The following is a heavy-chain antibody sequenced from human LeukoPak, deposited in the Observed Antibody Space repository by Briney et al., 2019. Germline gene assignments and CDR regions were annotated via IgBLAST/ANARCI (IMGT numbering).Heavy chain of an antibody. D-gene: IGHD3-16*01. CDR2: MNPNSGNT. J-gene: IGHJ6*03. CDR3: ARRGKGLGYYMDV. Sequence: GASVKVSCKASGYTFTSYDIKWVRQATGQGLEWMGRMNPNSGNTGYAQKFQGRVTMTRNTSISTAYMELGSLTSEDTAVYYCARRGKGLGYYMDVWGKGTTVTISS. CDR1: GYTFTSYD. V-gene: IGHV1-8*01.